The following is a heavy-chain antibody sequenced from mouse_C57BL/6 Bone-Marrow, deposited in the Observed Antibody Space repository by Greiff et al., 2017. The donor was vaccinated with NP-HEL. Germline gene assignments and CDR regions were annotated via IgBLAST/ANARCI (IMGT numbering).Heavy chain of an antibody. Sequence: VQLQQPGAELVKPGASVKLSCKASGYTFTSYWMHWVKQRPGQGLEWIGMIHPNSGSTNYNEKFKSKATLTVDKSSSTAYMQLSSLTSEDSAVYYCARSPDYYGSSHWYVDVWGTGTTVTVSS. V-gene: IGHV1-64*01. J-gene: IGHJ1*03. CDR3: ARSPDYYGSSHWYVDV. CDR1: GYTFTSYW. D-gene: IGHD1-1*01. CDR2: IHPNSGST.